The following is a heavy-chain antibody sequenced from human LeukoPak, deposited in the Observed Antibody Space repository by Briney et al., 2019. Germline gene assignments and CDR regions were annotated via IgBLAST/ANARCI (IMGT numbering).Heavy chain of an antibody. J-gene: IGHJ4*02. Sequence: PGGSLRLSCAASGFTFSSYAMHWVRQAPGKGLEWVAVISYDGSNKYYADSVKGRFTISRDNSKNTLYLQMNSLRAEDTAVYYCARIPTIYSSSWPITVDYWGQGTLVTVSS. CDR1: GFTFSSYA. CDR2: ISYDGSNK. CDR3: ARIPTIYSSSWPITVDY. V-gene: IGHV3-30*14. D-gene: IGHD6-13*01.